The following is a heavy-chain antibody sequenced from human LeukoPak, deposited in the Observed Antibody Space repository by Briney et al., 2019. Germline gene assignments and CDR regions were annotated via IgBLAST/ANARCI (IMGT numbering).Heavy chain of an antibody. J-gene: IGHJ3*02. CDR2: ISYDGSNK. CDR3: ARGAFDI. Sequence: GGSLRLSCAASGFTFSSYAMHWVRQAPGKGLEWVAVISYDGSNKYYADSVKGQFTISRDNSKNTLYLQMNSLRAEDTAVYYCARGAFDIWGQGTMVTVSS. CDR1: GFTFSSYA. V-gene: IGHV3-30-3*01.